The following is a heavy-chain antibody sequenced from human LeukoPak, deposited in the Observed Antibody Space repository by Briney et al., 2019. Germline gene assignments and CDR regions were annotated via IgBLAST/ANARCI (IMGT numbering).Heavy chain of an antibody. D-gene: IGHD1-26*01. Sequence: GGSLRLSCVASGFTFSDYYMSWMRQAPGKGPEWVSYIRSDGTSIYYADSVKGRFTISRGNSKNTLYLQMNSLRAEDTAVYYCAKDLLSGSHYWGQGTLVTVSS. CDR1: GFTFSDYY. CDR2: IRSDGTSI. V-gene: IGHV3-11*01. CDR3: AKDLLSGSHY. J-gene: IGHJ4*02.